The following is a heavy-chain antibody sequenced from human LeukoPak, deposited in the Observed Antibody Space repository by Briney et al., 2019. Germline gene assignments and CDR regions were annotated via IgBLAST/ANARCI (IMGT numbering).Heavy chain of an antibody. CDR2: IKQDVSEK. CDR1: GFTFSSYW. V-gene: IGHV3-7*01. CDR3: ARGAAAGIAVAGTYDY. D-gene: IGHD6-19*01. J-gene: IGHJ4*02. Sequence: GGSLRLSCAASGFTFSSYWMSWVRQAPGKGLEWVANIKQDVSEKYYVDSVKGRFTISRDNAKNSLYLQMNSLRAEDTAVYYCARGAAAGIAVAGTYDYWGQGTLVTVSS.